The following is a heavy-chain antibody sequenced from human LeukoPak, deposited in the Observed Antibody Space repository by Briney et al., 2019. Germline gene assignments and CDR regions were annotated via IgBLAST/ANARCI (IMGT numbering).Heavy chain of an antibody. Sequence: SETLSLTCTVSGGSVSIGSHYWSRVRQPPGKGLEWIGYVSYSGSTNYNPSLESRVTISIDTSKNQFSLKLSSVAAADTAVFYCARSYYYFDLWGRGTLVTVSS. D-gene: IGHD1-26*01. V-gene: IGHV4-61*01. CDR1: GGSVSIGSHY. J-gene: IGHJ2*01. CDR2: VSYSGST. CDR3: ARSYYYFDL.